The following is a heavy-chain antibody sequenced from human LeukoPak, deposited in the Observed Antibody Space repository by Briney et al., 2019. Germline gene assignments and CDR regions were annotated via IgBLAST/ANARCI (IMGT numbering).Heavy chain of an antibody. CDR1: GFTFSSYG. J-gene: IGHJ4*02. CDR2: ISSSSSYI. Sequence: PGGSLRLSCAASGFTFSSYGMHWVRQAPGKGLEWVSSISSSSSYIYYADSVKGRFTISRDNAKNSLYLQMNSLRAEDTAVYYCARVRSGSYSFDYWGQGTLVTVSS. V-gene: IGHV3-21*01. D-gene: IGHD1-26*01. CDR3: ARVRSGSYSFDY.